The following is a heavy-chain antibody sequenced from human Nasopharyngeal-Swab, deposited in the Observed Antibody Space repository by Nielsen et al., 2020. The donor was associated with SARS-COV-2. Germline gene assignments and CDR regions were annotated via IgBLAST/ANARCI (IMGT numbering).Heavy chain of an antibody. D-gene: IGHD3-16*01. CDR2: ISDDENTI. J-gene: IGHJ4*02. CDR1: GFTLSWYW. CDR3: SRDLGGAYGY. Sequence: GGSLRLSCAASGFTLSWYWMHWARQVPGKGLVWVARISDDENTINYADSVKGRFTISRDYAKNTLYLQMNNLRAEDTAIYYCSRDLGGAYGYWGQGTLVTVSS. V-gene: IGHV3-74*01.